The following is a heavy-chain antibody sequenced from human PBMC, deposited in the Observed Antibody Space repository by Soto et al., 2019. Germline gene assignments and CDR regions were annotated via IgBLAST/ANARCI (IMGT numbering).Heavy chain of an antibody. CDR1: GYTFADYG. CDR2: IGPYNGNT. D-gene: IGHD2-15*01. J-gene: IGHJ2*01. CDR3: ARCYCTVGSCYTCWHFDL. V-gene: IGHV1-18*01. Sequence: QAQLVQSGAEVKKPGASVKVSCQAGGYTFADYGIRWVRQAPGQGLEWVGWIGPYNGNTNYAQNLQDRVTMTTDTSTNTAYMELRSLRSDDTALYYGARCYCTVGSCYTCWHFDLWGRGTLLTVSS.